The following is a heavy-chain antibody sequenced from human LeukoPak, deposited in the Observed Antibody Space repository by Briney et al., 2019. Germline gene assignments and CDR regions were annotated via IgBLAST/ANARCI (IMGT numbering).Heavy chain of an antibody. CDR3: AKLLLWFGERGVWGAFDI. D-gene: IGHD3-10*01. CDR2: ISSSGSTI. J-gene: IGHJ3*02. Sequence: SGGSLRLSCAASGFTFSDYYMSWIRQAPGKGLEWVSYISSSGSTIYYADSVKGRFTISRDNAKNSLYLQMNSLRAEDTAVYYCAKLLLWFGERGVWGAFDIWGQGTMVTVSS. CDR1: GFTFSDYY. V-gene: IGHV3-11*01.